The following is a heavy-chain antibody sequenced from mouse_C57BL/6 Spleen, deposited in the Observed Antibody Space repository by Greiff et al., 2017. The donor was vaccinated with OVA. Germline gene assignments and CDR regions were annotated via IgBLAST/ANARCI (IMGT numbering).Heavy chain of an antibody. J-gene: IGHJ1*03. Sequence: EVKVEESGPGLVKPSQSLSLTCSVTGYSITSGYYWNWIRQFPGNKLEWMGYISYDGSNNYNPSLKNRISITRDTSKNQFFLKLNSVTTEDTATYYCARGPLWSYWYFDVWGTGTTVTVSS. V-gene: IGHV3-6*01. D-gene: IGHD1-1*02. CDR2: ISYDGSN. CDR1: GYSITSGYY. CDR3: ARGPLWSYWYFDV.